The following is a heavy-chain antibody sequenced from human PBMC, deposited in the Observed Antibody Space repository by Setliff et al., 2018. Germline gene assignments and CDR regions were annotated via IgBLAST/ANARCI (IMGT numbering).Heavy chain of an antibody. V-gene: IGHV4-61*02. CDR3: ARSAGYSSSSFYYYYYGMDV. J-gene: IGHJ6*02. Sequence: SETLSLTCTVSGDSISNDTYYWSWIRQPAGKGLEWIGRVYTSGSTNYNPSLNSRVTISLDTSKNQFSLKLISVTAADTAVYYCARSAGYSSSSFYYYYYGMDVWGQGTTVTVSS. CDR1: GDSISNDTYY. D-gene: IGHD6-6*01. CDR2: VYTSGST.